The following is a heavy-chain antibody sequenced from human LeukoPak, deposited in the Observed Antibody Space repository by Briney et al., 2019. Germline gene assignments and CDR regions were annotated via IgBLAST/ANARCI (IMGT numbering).Heavy chain of an antibody. Sequence: GGSLRLSCAASGFTFSSYGMHWVRQAPGKGLEWVAVIWYDGSNKYYADSVKGRFTISRDNSKNTLYLQMNSLRAEDTAVYYCAKSDERKHYYYGMDVWGQGTTVTVSS. CDR2: IWYDGSNK. V-gene: IGHV3-33*06. CDR3: AKSDERKHYYYGMDV. D-gene: IGHD1-1*01. CDR1: GFTFSSYG. J-gene: IGHJ6*02.